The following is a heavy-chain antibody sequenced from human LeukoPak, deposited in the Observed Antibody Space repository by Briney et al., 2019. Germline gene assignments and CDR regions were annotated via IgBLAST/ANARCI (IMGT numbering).Heavy chain of an antibody. D-gene: IGHD4-23*01. Sequence: GGSLRLSCAASGFTFSSYGIHWVRQAPGKGLEWVAFIRYDGSNKYYADSVKGRFTISRDNSKNTLYLQMNSLRAEDTAVYYCAKLDYGGNSDYFDYWGQGTLVTVSS. CDR1: GFTFSSYG. CDR2: IRYDGSNK. V-gene: IGHV3-30*02. CDR3: AKLDYGGNSDYFDY. J-gene: IGHJ4*02.